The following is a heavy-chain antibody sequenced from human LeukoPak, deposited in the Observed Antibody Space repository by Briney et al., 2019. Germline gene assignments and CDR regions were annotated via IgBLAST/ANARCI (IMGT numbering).Heavy chain of an antibody. J-gene: IGHJ4*02. CDR1: GYTFTGYW. CDR2: FDPEDGET. V-gene: IGHV1-24*01. D-gene: IGHD3-10*01. CDR3: ATITMVRGVPYYFDY. Sequence: ASVKVSCKAFGYTFTGYWMHWVRQAPGKGLEWMGGFDPEDGETIYAQKFQGRVTMTEDTSTDTAYMELSSLRSEDTAVYYCATITMVRGVPYYFDYWGQGTLVTVSS.